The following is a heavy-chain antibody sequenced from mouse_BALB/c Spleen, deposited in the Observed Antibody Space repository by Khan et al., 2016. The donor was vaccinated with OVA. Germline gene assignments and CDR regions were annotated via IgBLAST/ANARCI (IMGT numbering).Heavy chain of an antibody. D-gene: IGHD2-14*01. CDR2: IWGGGGT. V-gene: IGHV2-6-4*01. CDR1: GFSLSRYN. Sequence: QVQLKESGPGLVAPSQTLSSTCTVSGFSLSRYNIHWVRQPPGKGLEWLGMIWGGGGTDYYSALKYRLSFSKDNSKSQVFLKMNSLQTDDTAKYYCARAYSRYDDYYAMDYWGQGTSVTVSS. J-gene: IGHJ4*01. CDR3: ARAYSRYDDYYAMDY.